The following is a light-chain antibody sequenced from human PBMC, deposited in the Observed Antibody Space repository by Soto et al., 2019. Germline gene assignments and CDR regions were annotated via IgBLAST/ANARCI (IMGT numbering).Light chain of an antibody. Sequence: EIVLTQSPGTLSLSPGERATLSCRASQSFSSSSLAWYQQKPGQAPRLLIYGASSRATGIPDRFSGSGSGTDFTLTISRLEPEDFAVYYCQQYDSSPRTFGQGSKVDI. J-gene: IGKJ1*01. CDR3: QQYDSSPRT. CDR1: QSFSSSS. CDR2: GAS. V-gene: IGKV3-20*01.